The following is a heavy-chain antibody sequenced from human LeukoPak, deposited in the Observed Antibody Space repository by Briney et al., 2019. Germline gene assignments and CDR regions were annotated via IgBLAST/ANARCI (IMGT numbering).Heavy chain of an antibody. CDR1: GFTFSSYG. CDR2: IWYDGSNK. CDR3: ARDRQDLWSGYPKYYFDY. Sequence: PGRSLRLSCVASGFTFSSYGMHWVRQAPGKGLEWVAVIWYDGSNKYYADSVKGRFTISRDNPMNTLYLQMNSLRAEDTAVYYCARDRQDLWSGYPKYYFDYWGQGTLVTVSS. J-gene: IGHJ4*02. D-gene: IGHD3-3*01. V-gene: IGHV3-33*01.